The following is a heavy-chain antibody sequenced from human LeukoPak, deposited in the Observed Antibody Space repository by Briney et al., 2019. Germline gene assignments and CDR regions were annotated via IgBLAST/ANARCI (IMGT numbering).Heavy chain of an antibody. V-gene: IGHV3-30*03. CDR2: ISYDGSNK. J-gene: IGHJ4*02. Sequence: GGSLRLSCAASGFTFSSYGMHWVRQAPGKGLEWVAVISYDGSNKYYADSVKGRFTISRDNSKYTLYLQMNSLRAEDTAVYYCSMIMVRGTAAVDYWGQGTLVTVSS. CDR1: GFTFSSYG. D-gene: IGHD3-10*01. CDR3: SMIMVRGTAAVDY.